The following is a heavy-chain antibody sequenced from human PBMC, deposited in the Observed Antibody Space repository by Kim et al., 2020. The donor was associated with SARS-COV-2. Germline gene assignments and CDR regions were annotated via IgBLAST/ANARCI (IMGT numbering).Heavy chain of an antibody. D-gene: IGHD3-22*01. CDR3: ASYYYDGTSHYFDH. J-gene: IGHJ4*02. V-gene: IGHV3-7*03. Sequence: VDALKGRFTISRDNTRNSLSLQMNSLRAEDTAVYYCASYYYDGTSHYFDHWGQGTLVTVS.